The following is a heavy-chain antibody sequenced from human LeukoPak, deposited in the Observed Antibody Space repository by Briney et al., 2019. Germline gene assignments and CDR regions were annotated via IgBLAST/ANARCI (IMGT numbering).Heavy chain of an antibody. V-gene: IGHV4-30-2*01. CDR1: GGSISSGGYS. J-gene: IGHJ5*02. CDR3: ARGDYYYDSSGYYWNWFDP. D-gene: IGHD3-22*01. Sequence: SQTLSLTCAVSGGSISSGGYSWSWIRQPPGKGLEWIGYIYHSGSTYYNPSLKSRVTISVDRSKNQFSLKLSSVTAADTAVYYCARGDYYYDSSGYYWNWFDPWGQGTLVTVSS. CDR2: IYHSGST.